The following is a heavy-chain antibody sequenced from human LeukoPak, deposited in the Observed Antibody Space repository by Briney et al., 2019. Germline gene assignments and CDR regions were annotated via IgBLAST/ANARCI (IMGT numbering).Heavy chain of an antibody. CDR1: GGSISSYY. Sequence: SETLSLTCTVSGGSISSYYWSWIRQPPGKGLECIGYIYYSGSTNYNPSLKSRVTISVDTSKNQFSLKLSSVTAADTAVYYCARLIVGARDDAFDIWGQGTMVTVSS. V-gene: IGHV4-59*08. J-gene: IGHJ3*02. D-gene: IGHD1-26*01. CDR2: IYYSGST. CDR3: ARLIVGARDDAFDI.